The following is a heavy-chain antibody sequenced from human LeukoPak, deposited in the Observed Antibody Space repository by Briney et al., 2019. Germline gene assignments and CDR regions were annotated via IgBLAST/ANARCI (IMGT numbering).Heavy chain of an antibody. V-gene: IGHV4-59*01. CDR3: AARAYGDYVDY. Sequence: PSETLSLTCTVSGGSISSYYWSWIRQPPGKGLEWIGYIYYSGSTNYNPSLKSRVTISVDTSKSQFSLKLSSVTAADTAVYYCAARAYGDYVDYWGQGTLVTVSS. D-gene: IGHD4-17*01. CDR2: IYYSGST. J-gene: IGHJ4*02. CDR1: GGSISSYY.